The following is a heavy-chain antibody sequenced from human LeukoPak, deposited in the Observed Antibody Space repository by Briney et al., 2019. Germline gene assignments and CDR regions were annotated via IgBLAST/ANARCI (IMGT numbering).Heavy chain of an antibody. CDR1: GFTFSSYW. CDR3: ASAIIAAPGYFDY. D-gene: IGHD6-25*01. Sequence: GGSLRLSCAASGFTFSSYWMHWVRQAPGKGLVWVSRINSDGSSTSYADSVKGRFTISRDNAKNTLHLQMNSLRAEDTAVYYCASAIIAAPGYFDYWGQGTLVTVSS. J-gene: IGHJ4*02. CDR2: INSDGSST. V-gene: IGHV3-74*01.